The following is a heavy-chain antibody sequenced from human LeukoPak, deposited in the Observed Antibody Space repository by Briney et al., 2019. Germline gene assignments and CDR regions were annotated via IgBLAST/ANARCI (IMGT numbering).Heavy chain of an antibody. D-gene: IGHD3-10*01. CDR3: ARGGAYGSGSYLAD. CDR1: GFMFSGYG. J-gene: IGHJ4*02. V-gene: IGHV3-23*01. CDR2: IAGSGYST. Sequence: GGSLRLSCAASGFMFSGYGMSWVRQAPGKGLEWVSSIAGSGYSTNYADSVKGRFTISRDYSKSTLYLQMNSLRDDDTAIYYCARGGAYGSGSYLADWGQGILVTVSS.